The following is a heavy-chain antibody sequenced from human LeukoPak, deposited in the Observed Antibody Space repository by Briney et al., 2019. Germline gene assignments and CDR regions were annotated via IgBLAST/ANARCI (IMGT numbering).Heavy chain of an antibody. J-gene: IGHJ4*02. D-gene: IGHD3-22*01. V-gene: IGHV4-34*01. CDR1: GGSFSGYY. Sequence: SETLSLTCAVYGGSFSGYYWSWIRQPPGKGLEWIGDINHSGSTNYNPSLKSRVTISVDKSKNQFSLKLSSVTAADMAVYYCARGGGGQWLPDYWGQGTLVTVSS. CDR2: INHSGST. CDR3: ARGGGGQWLPDY.